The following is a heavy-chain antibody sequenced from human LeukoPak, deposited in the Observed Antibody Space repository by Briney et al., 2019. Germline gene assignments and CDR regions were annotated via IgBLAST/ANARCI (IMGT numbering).Heavy chain of an antibody. CDR2: ISGTSSYI. Sequence: GGSLRLSCAASGFTFRTFTMNWVRQAPGRGLEWVSSISGTSSYIYYADSVRGRVTISRDNAKSSLYLQMNSLRLDDTAVYYCARDSLHSSSGWFGCSDYWGQGTLVSVSS. V-gene: IGHV3-21*01. J-gene: IGHJ4*02. CDR1: GFTFRTFT. D-gene: IGHD6-19*01. CDR3: ARDSLHSSSGWFGCSDY.